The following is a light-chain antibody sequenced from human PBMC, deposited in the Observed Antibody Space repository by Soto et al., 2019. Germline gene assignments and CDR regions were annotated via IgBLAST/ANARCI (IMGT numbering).Light chain of an antibody. CDR3: QKRADWPIT. Sequence: EIEMTQSPATISVSPGKTAILSCRASESVGTNLAWYQHKFGQAPRILIYGESVRATGIPDRFSGSGSGTDLNLTISRLEPDDFAVYYCQKRADWPITFGQGTRLEIK. V-gene: IGKV3-15*01. J-gene: IGKJ5*01. CDR1: ESVGTN. CDR2: GES.